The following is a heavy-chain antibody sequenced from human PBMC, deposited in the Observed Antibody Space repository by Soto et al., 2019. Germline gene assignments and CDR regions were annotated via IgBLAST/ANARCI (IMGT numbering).Heavy chain of an antibody. J-gene: IGHJ6*02. CDR3: AKIRGGILGRYGVDV. CDR2: IIPIFGTA. V-gene: IGHV1-69*01. D-gene: IGHD2-15*01. CDR1: GGTFSSYA. Sequence: QEQLVQSGAEVKKPGSSVKVSCKSSGGTFSSYAINWVRQAPGQGLEWMGGIIPIFGTANYAQNFQDRVTITADVSTNTAYMELSSLRSADTAMYYCAKIRGGILGRYGVDVWGQGTTVTVSS.